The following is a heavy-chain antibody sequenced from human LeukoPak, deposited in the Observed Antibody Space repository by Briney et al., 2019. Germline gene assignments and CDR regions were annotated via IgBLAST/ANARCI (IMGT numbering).Heavy chain of an antibody. V-gene: IGHV3-48*03. CDR3: ARKTDRMGEVGRDRFFDL. Sequence: PGGSLRLSCAASRFTFSSYAMTWVRQAPGKGLEWVSYINVGGTAANYADSVKGRFTMSRDDAENSVYLQLNSLRADDTAIYFCARKTDRMGEVGRDRFFDLWGRGTLVTVS. CDR1: RFTFSSYA. J-gene: IGHJ2*01. D-gene: IGHD1-26*01. CDR2: INVGGTAA.